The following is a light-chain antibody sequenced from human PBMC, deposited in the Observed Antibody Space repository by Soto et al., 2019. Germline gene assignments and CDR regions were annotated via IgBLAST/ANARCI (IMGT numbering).Light chain of an antibody. CDR2: GAS. V-gene: IGKV3-20*01. CDR3: EQYGSSPYT. Sequence: EIVLTQSPGTLSLSPGERATLSCRASQSVSSSYLAWYQQKPGQAPRLLIYGASSRATGIPDRFSGSGSGTVFTLTISRLEPEDFAVYYCEQYGSSPYTFGKGTKLEIK. CDR1: QSVSSSY. J-gene: IGKJ2*01.